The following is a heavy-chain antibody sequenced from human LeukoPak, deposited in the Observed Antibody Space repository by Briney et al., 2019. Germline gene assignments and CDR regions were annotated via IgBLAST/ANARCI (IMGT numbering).Heavy chain of an antibody. J-gene: IGHJ6*03. D-gene: IGHD2-2*01. CDR2: NNHSGST. V-gene: IGHV4-34*01. CDR1: GGSFSGYY. CDR3: ASRYCSSTSCRGSYYYYYYYMDV. Sequence: PSETLSLTCAVYGGSFSGYYWSWIRQPPGKGLEWIGENNHSGSTNYNPSLKSRVTISVDTSKNQFSLKLSSVTAADTAVYYCASRYCSSTSCRGSYYYYYYYMDVWGKGTTVTVSS.